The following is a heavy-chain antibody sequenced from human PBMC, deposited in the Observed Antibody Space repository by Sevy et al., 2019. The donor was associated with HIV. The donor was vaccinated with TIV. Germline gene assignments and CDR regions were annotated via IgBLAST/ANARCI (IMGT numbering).Heavy chain of an antibody. CDR3: ARVSRSHLGYGMDV. Sequence: ASVKVSCKASGFNFASYDIYWVRQATGQGLEWMGWMNTNTGNTGFTQKFQGRVTMTRNTSITTAYMELSNLRSEDTAVYYCARVSRSHLGYGMDVWGQGTTVAVSS. CDR1: GFNFASYD. J-gene: IGHJ6*02. D-gene: IGHD6-6*01. V-gene: IGHV1-8*02. CDR2: MNTNTGNT.